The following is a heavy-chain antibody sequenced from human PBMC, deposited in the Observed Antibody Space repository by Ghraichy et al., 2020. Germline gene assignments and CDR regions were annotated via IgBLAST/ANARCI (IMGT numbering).Heavy chain of an antibody. Sequence: SETLSLTCTVSGGSVSSGSYYWSWIRQPPGKGLEWIGYIYYSGSTNYNPSLKSRVTISVDTSKNQFSLKLSSVTAADTAVYYCARPGDVHSSSWYDRNYYMDVWGKGTTVTVSS. V-gene: IGHV4-61*01. CDR2: IYYSGST. CDR1: GGSVSSGSYY. D-gene: IGHD6-13*01. CDR3: ARPGDVHSSSWYDRNYYMDV. J-gene: IGHJ6*03.